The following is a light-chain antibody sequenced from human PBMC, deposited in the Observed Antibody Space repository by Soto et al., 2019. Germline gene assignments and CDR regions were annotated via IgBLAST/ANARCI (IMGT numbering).Light chain of an antibody. CDR2: DAS. CDR1: QTISSW. V-gene: IGKV1-5*01. J-gene: IGKJ1*01. CDR3: QQYNDYSTWT. Sequence: DIQMTQSPSTLSGSVGDRVTITCRASQTISSWLAWYQQKPGKAPKVLIWDASSLQRGGPPTFSGSGSGTEFTLTISSLQPDDSATYYCQQYNDYSTWTFGQGTKVDIK.